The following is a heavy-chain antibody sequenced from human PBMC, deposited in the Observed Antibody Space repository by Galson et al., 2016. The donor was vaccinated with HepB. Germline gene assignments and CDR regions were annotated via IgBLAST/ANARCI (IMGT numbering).Heavy chain of an antibody. V-gene: IGHV5-51*01. CDR1: GYSFISYW. J-gene: IGHJ3*02. CDR3: ARPLTISPHATCDI. CDR2: IYPGDSDT. Sequence: QSGAEVKKPGESLKISCKGSGYSFISYWIGWVRQMPGKGLEWMGLIYPGDSDTRYSPSFQGQVTISADKSINTAYLQWTSLKASDTAMYYCARPLTISPHATCDIWGQGTMIPVSS. D-gene: IGHD3-3*01.